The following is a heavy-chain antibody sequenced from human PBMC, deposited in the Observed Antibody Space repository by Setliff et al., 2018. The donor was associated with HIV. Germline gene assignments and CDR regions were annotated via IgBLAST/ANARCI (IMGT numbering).Heavy chain of an antibody. D-gene: IGHD2-15*01. J-gene: IGHJ4*02. V-gene: IGHV3-15*01. Sequence: PGGSLRLSCAASGFTFSNAWMSWVRQAPGKGLEWVGRIKSKTDGGTTDYAAPVKGRFTISRDDSKNTLYLQMNSLKTEDTALYYCTTERDCSGGSCYRYWGQGTLVTVSS. CDR3: TTERDCSGGSCYRY. CDR1: GFTFSNAW. CDR2: IKSKTDGGTT.